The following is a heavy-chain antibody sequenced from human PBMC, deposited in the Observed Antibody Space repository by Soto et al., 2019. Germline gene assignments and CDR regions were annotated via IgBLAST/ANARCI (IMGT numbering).Heavy chain of an antibody. J-gene: IGHJ4*02. CDR3: AKAMGIMITFGGVIAFDY. D-gene: IGHD3-16*02. Sequence: GGSLRLSCAASGFTFSSYAMHWVRQAPGKGLEWVSAISGSGGSTYYADSVKGRFTISRDNSKNTLYLQMNSLRAEDTAVYYCAKAMGIMITFGGVIAFDYWGQGTLVTVSS. CDR1: GFTFSSYA. CDR2: ISGSGGST. V-gene: IGHV3-23*01.